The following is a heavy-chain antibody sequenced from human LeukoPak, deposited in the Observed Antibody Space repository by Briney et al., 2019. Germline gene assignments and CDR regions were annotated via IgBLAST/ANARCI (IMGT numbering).Heavy chain of an antibody. J-gene: IGHJ4*02. D-gene: IGHD3-22*01. CDR1: GYTFTGCY. CDR2: INPNSGGT. V-gene: IGHV1-2*02. Sequence: ASVKVSCKASGYTFTGCYMPWGRQAPGQGLEWMGWINPNSGGTNYAQTFQGRVTMTRDTSISTAYMELSRLRSDDTAVYYCARGPDSSGYYYGYWGQGTLVTVSS. CDR3: ARGPDSSGYYYGY.